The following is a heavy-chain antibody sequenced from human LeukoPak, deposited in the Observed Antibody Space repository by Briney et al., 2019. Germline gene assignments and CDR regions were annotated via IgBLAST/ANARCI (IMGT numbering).Heavy chain of an antibody. J-gene: IGHJ4*02. V-gene: IGHV4-31*03. Sequence: SETLSLTCTVSGGSISSGGYYWSWIRQHPGKGLEWIGYIYYSGSTYYNPSLKSRVTISVYTSKNQFSLKLSSVTAADTAVYYCARADYYGSGRADYWGQGPLVPVSS. CDR3: ARADYYGSGRADY. CDR2: IYYSGST. D-gene: IGHD3-10*01. CDR1: GGSISSGGYY.